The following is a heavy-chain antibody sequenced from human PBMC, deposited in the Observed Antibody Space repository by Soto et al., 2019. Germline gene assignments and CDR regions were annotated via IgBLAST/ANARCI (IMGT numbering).Heavy chain of an antibody. CDR1: GFTFTNAW. V-gene: IGHV3-15*07. J-gene: IGHJ4*02. CDR3: ATTGPGLCATSSCYHPFDF. CDR2: IKKKADGGTT. Sequence: EVQLVESGGGLVKPGGSLRLSCTASGFTFTNAWMNWVRQAPGKGLEWVGHIKKKADGGTTDYVAPVKGRFTISRDYSKNTLYLELSSLKTEDTAVYYCATTGPGLCATSSCYHPFDFWGQGTLVTVSS. D-gene: IGHD6-25*01.